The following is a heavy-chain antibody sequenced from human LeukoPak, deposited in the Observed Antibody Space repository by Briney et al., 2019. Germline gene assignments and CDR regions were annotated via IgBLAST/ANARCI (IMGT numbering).Heavy chain of an antibody. Sequence: SETLSLTCTVSGGSISSYYWSWIRQPPGKGLGWIGYIYYSGSTNYNPSLKSRVTISVDTSKNQFSLKLSSVTAADTAVYYCARVRAAAGTAHPLYYGMDVWGQGTTVTVSS. J-gene: IGHJ6*02. CDR1: GGSISSYY. CDR2: IYYSGST. D-gene: IGHD6-13*01. CDR3: ARVRAAAGTAHPLYYGMDV. V-gene: IGHV4-59*01.